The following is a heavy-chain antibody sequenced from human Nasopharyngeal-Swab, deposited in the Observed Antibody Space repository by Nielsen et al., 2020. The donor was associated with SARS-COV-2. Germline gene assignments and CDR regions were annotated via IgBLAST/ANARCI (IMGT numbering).Heavy chain of an antibody. Sequence: SETLSLICAVSGGSVSSSNWWSWVRQPPRKGLEWIGEIYHSGSTNYNPSLKSRVTISVDKSKNQFSLKLSSVTAADTAVYYCARGVPITLVGVVSSGGNQFDPWGQGTLVTVSS. CDR3: ARGVPITLVGVVSSGGNQFDP. J-gene: IGHJ5*02. V-gene: IGHV4-4*02. D-gene: IGHD3-3*01. CDR1: GGSVSSSNW. CDR2: IYHSGST.